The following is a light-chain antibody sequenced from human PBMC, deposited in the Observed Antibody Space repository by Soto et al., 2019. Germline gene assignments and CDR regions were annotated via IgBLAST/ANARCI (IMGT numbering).Light chain of an antibody. Sequence: EIVLTQSPGTLSLSPGERATLSCRASQSVNSDYLGWFQQKPGQAPRLLIYGASTRATGIPDRFSGSGSGTDFTLTISRLEPEDFAVYYCHQYGSPDTFGQGTKLEIK. J-gene: IGKJ2*01. CDR1: QSVNSDY. CDR2: GAS. CDR3: HQYGSPDT. V-gene: IGKV3-20*01.